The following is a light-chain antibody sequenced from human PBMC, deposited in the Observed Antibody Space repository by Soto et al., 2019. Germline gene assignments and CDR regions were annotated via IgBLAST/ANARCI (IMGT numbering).Light chain of an antibody. Sequence: DIVLTQSPGTLSLSPGARATLSCRASQNLGSTSLAWYRQKPGQAPRLLIYGTFNRPGGIPDKFSGSGSGTDFTLTINSLEPDDCAVYYCQQYLSSPYTFGQGTKLEI. V-gene: IGKV3-20*01. CDR1: QNLGSTS. CDR2: GTF. CDR3: QQYLSSPYT. J-gene: IGKJ2*01.